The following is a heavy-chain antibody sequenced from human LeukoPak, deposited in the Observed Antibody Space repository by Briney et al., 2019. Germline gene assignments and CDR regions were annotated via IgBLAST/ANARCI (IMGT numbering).Heavy chain of an antibody. J-gene: IGHJ3*02. V-gene: IGHV3-15*01. D-gene: IGHD3-16*01. Sequence: GGSLRLSCAASGFTFSNAWMSWVRQAPGKGLEWVGRIKTKTDGGTADYAAPVKGRFTISRDDSKNTLYLQMNSLKTEDTAVYYCTTLSNRGGGDFDIWGQGTMVTVSS. CDR1: GFTFSNAW. CDR2: IKTKTDGGTA. CDR3: TTLSNRGGGDFDI.